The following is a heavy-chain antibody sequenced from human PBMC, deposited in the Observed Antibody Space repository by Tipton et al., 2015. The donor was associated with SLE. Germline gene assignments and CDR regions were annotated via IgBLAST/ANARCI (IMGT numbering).Heavy chain of an antibody. J-gene: IGHJ6*02. CDR2: INHSGST. D-gene: IGHD5-18*01. V-gene: IGHV4-34*01. CDR1: GGSIDTYY. Sequence: TLSLTCSVSGGSIDTYYWSWIRQPPGKGLEWIGEINHSGSTNYNPSLKSRVSISVDTSKNQFSLKLSSVTAADTAVYYCARKDTTMVWGDYYYGMDVWGQGTTVTVSS. CDR3: ARKDTTMVWGDYYYGMDV.